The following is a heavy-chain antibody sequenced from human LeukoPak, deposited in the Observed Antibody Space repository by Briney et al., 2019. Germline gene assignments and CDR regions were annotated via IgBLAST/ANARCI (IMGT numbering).Heavy chain of an antibody. D-gene: IGHD6-19*01. J-gene: IGHJ4*02. CDR3: ARTVAGKLVFAY. CDR2: INHSGST. V-gene: IGHV4-34*01. CDR1: GGSFSGYY. Sequence: SETLSLTCAVYGGSFSGYYWSWIRQPPGKGLEWIGEINHSGSTNYNPSLKSRVTISLDMSKNQCSLKLSSVTAADTAIYYCARTVAGKLVFAYWGQGTLVTVSS.